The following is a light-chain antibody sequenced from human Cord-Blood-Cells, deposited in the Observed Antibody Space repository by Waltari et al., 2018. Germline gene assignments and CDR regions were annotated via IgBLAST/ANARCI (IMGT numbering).Light chain of an antibody. CDR1: SGINVGTYR. J-gene: IGLJ3*02. CDR2: YKSDSDK. Sequence: HAVLTQLASLSASPGASASLTCTLRSGINVGTYRIYWYQQKPGSPPQYLLRYKSDSDKQHGSGVPSRFSGYKDASANAGILLISGLQSEDEADYYCMIWHSSAWVFGGGTKLTVL. CDR3: MIWHSSAWV. V-gene: IGLV5-45*01.